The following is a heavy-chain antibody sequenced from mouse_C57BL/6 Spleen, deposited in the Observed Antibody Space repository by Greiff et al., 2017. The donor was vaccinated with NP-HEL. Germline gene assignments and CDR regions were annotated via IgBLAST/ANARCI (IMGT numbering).Heavy chain of an antibody. CDR3: ARSYYYGSSYEDYYAMDY. V-gene: IGHV1-61*01. D-gene: IGHD1-1*01. Sequence: QVQLQQPGAELVRPGSSVKLSCKASGYTFTSYWMDWVKQRPGQGLEWIGNIYPSDSETHYNQKFKDKATLTVDKSSSTAYMQLSSLTSEDSAVYYCARSYYYGSSYEDYYAMDYWGQGTSVTVSS. J-gene: IGHJ4*01. CDR1: GYTFTSYW. CDR2: IYPSDSET.